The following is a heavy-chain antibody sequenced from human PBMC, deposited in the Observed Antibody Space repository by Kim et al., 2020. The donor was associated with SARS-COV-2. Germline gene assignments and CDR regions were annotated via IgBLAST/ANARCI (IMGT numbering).Heavy chain of an antibody. J-gene: IGHJ4*02. D-gene: IGHD4-4*01. CDR2: ISYDGSNK. CDR1: GFTFSSYA. CDR3: ARANGPYSRVPPFGY. V-gene: IGHV3-30-3*01. Sequence: GGSLRLSCAASGFTFSSYAMHWVRQAPGKGLEWVAVISYDGSNKYYADSVKGRFTISRDNSKNTLYLQMNSLRAEDTAVYYCARANGPYSRVPPFGYWGQGTLVTFSS.